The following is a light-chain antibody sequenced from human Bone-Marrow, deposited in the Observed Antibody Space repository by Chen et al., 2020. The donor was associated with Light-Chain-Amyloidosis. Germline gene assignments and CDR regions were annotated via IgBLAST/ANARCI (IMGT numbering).Light chain of an antibody. Sequence: SYELTQPPSVSVSPVQTARITCSGDDLPTKYAYWYQQKPGQAPVLVIHRDTERPSGMSERFSGSSSGTTATLTISGVQAEDEADYHCESADSSGTYGVIFGGGTKLTVL. CDR3: ESADSSGTYGVI. J-gene: IGLJ2*01. V-gene: IGLV3-25*03. CDR1: DLPTKY. CDR2: RDT.